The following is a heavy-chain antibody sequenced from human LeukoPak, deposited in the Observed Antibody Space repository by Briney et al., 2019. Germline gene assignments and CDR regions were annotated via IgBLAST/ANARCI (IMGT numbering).Heavy chain of an antibody. CDR3: ARGYCSGDCFTLFDY. J-gene: IGHJ4*02. D-gene: IGHD2-21*02. CDR1: GGTFSSYA. V-gene: IGHV1-69*13. CDR2: IIPIFGTA. Sequence: SVKVSCKASGGTFSSYAISWVRQAPGQGLEWMGGIIPIFGTANYAQKFQGRVTTTADESTSTAYMELSSLRSDDTAVYYCARGYCSGDCFTLFDYWGQGTLVTVSS.